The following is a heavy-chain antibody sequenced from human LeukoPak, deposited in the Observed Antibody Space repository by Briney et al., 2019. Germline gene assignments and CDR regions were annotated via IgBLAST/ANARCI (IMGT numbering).Heavy chain of an antibody. V-gene: IGHV3-23*01. CDR3: AKDFSRAYYREDF. CDR2: IGASGAYT. Sequence: ETLSLTCTVSGGSISSGGYYWSWVRQAPGKGLEWVSAIGASGAYTYYADSVKGRFTISRDNSKNTLYLQLNSLRAEDSALYYCAKDFSRAYYREDFWGQGTLVTVSS. CDR1: GGSISSGGYY. D-gene: IGHD6-25*01. J-gene: IGHJ4*02.